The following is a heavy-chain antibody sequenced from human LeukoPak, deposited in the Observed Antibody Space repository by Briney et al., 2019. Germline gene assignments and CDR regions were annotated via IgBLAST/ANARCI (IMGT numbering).Heavy chain of an antibody. Sequence: GASVKVSCKASGYTFTSYGISWVRQAPGQGLEWMGWISAYNGNTNYAQKLQGRVTMTTDTSTSIAYMELRSLRSDDTAVYYCARRGYSSSWNDAFDIWGQGTMVTVSS. CDR3: ARRGYSSSWNDAFDI. V-gene: IGHV1-18*01. J-gene: IGHJ3*02. D-gene: IGHD6-13*01. CDR2: ISAYNGNT. CDR1: GYTFTSYG.